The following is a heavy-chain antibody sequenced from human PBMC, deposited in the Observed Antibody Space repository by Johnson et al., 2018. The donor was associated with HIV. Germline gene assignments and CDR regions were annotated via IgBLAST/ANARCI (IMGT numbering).Heavy chain of an antibody. CDR1: EFTFTNYA. CDR3: AKDQTYNFWSGYYVYDAFDI. D-gene: IGHD3-3*01. V-gene: IGHV3-30*18. Sequence: QVQLVESGGDLVQPGGSLRLSCAASEFTFTNYAMSWVRQAPGEGLQWVAVISYDGSNKYYVDSVKGRLTISRDNAKNSLYLQMNSLRAEDTAVYYCAKDQTYNFWSGYYVYDAFDIWGQGTMVTVSS. J-gene: IGHJ3*02. CDR2: ISYDGSNK.